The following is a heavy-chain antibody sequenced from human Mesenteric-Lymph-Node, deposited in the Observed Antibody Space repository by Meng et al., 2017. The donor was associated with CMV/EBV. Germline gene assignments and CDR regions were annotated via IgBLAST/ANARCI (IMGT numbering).Heavy chain of an antibody. D-gene: IGHD3-3*01. CDR2: IDWDDDK. V-gene: IGHV2-70*20. Sequence: SGPTLVKPTQTLTLTCTFSGFSLSTSGMCVSWVRQPPGKALEWLALIDWDDDKYYSTSLKTRLTISKDTSKNQVVLTMTNMDPVDTATYYCARVRITISTHYGMDVWGQGTTVTVSS. J-gene: IGHJ6*02. CDR3: ARVRITISTHYGMDV. CDR1: GFSLSTSGMC.